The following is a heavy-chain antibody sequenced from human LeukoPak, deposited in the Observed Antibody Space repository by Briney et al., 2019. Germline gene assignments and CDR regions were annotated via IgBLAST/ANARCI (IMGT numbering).Heavy chain of an antibody. D-gene: IGHD3-22*01. CDR3: ARVGTTMIVVVY. J-gene: IGHJ4*02. V-gene: IGHV1-3*01. CDR1: GYTFTSYA. Sequence: ASVKVSCKASGYTFTSYAMHWVRQAPGQRLEWMGWFNAGNGNTKYSQKFQGRVTITRDTSASTAYMELSSLRSEDTAVYYCARVGTTMIVVVYWGQGTLVTVSS. CDR2: FNAGNGNT.